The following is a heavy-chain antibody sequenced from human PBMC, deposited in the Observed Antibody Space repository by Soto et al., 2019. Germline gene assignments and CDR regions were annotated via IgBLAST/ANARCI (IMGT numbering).Heavy chain of an antibody. CDR3: AKDGDCTNGVCYMGRYYFDY. Sequence: GESLKISCAASGFTFSSYAMSWVRQAPGKGLEWVSAISGSGGSTYYADSVKGRFTISRDNSKNTLYLQMNSLRAEDTAVYYCAKDGDCTNGVCYMGRYYFDYWGQGTLVTVSS. CDR1: GFTFSSYA. CDR2: ISGSGGST. V-gene: IGHV3-23*01. D-gene: IGHD2-8*01. J-gene: IGHJ4*02.